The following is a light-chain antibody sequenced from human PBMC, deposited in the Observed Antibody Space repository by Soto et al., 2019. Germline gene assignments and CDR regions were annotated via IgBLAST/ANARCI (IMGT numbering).Light chain of an antibody. CDR1: SSNIGAGYD. J-gene: IGLJ1*01. Sequence: QSVLPQPPSVSGAPGQRVTISCTGSSSNIGAGYDVHWYQQLPGTAPKLLIYGNSNRPSGVPDRFAGSKSGTSASLAITGLQAEDEADYYCQSYDSSRSGFYVFGTGTKLTVL. CDR2: GNS. V-gene: IGLV1-40*01. CDR3: QSYDSSRSGFYV.